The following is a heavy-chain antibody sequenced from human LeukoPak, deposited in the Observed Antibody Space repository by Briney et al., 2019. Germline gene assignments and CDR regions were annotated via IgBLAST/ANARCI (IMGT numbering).Heavy chain of an antibody. V-gene: IGHV3-21*01. D-gene: IGHD3-22*01. CDR1: GVTFSSYV. CDR3: ARGVPLYYYDSSGYYLTPFDY. CDR2: VISSSRYL. J-gene: IGHJ4*02. Sequence: GGSLRLSCAASGVTFSSYVMHSVRHAPGEGLEWVSSVISSSRYLYYAGSLKGGVSLSRDNVKNSPYLQMNSLRAEDTAVYYCARGVPLYYYDSSGYYLTPFDYWGQGTLVTVSS.